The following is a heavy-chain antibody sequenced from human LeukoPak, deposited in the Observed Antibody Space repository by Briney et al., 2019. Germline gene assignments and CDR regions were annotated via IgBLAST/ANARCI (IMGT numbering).Heavy chain of an antibody. J-gene: IGHJ6*03. V-gene: IGHV4-34*01. CDR3: ARKGLLGYCTNGVCRDYYYYMDV. D-gene: IGHD2-8*01. CDR2: INHSGST. CDR1: GVPFSNYY. Sequence: SETLSLTCGVSGVPFSNYYWSWIRQPPGKGLEWIGEINHSGSTNYNPSLKSRVTVSVDTSKSQFSLKMTSATAADTAVYFCARKGLLGYCTNGVCRDYYYYMDVWGKGTAVTVSS.